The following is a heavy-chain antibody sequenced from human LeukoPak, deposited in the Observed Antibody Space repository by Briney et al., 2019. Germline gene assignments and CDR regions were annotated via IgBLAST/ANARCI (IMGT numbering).Heavy chain of an antibody. CDR1: GFTFSSYG. V-gene: IGHV3-30*02. Sequence: GGSLRLSCAASGFTFSSYGMHWVRQAPGKGLEWVAFIRYDGSNKYYADSVKGRFTISRDNSKNTLYLQMNSLRTEDTAVYYCAKLTVPLDAFDIWGQGTMVTVSS. D-gene: IGHD2-2*01. CDR2: IRYDGSNK. J-gene: IGHJ3*02. CDR3: AKLTVPLDAFDI.